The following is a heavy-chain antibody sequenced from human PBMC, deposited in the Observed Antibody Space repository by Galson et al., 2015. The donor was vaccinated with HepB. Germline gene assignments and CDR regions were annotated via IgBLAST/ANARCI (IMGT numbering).Heavy chain of an antibody. J-gene: IGHJ4*02. CDR1: GFTFSSYW. V-gene: IGHV3-74*01. Sequence: SLRLSCAASGFTFSSYWMHWVRQAPGKGLVWVSHINPDGSTTRYADSVKGRFTISRDNAKNTLYLQMNSLRVEDTAVYYCARELTSPGDYWGQGTLVTVSS. CDR3: ARELTSPGDY. CDR2: INPDGSTT. D-gene: IGHD4/OR15-4a*01.